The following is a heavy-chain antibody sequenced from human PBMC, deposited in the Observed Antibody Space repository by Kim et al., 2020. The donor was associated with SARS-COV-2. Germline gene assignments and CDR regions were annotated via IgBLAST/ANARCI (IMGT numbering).Heavy chain of an antibody. CDR3: AREFMAV. CDR2: QAGSEK. J-gene: IGHJ6*02. Sequence: QAGSEKYYVDAERGRFTIARDHAKNALYLQMTSLRAEDTAVDYCAREFMAVWGQGTTVTVSS. V-gene: IGHV3-7*01.